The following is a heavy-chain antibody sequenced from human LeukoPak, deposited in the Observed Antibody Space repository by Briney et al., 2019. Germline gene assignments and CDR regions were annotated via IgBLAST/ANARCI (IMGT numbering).Heavy chain of an antibody. CDR1: GFTFSGYA. Sequence: PGGSLRLSCAASGFTFSGYAMSWVRQAPGKGLEWVSAINGNGGGTYYAEAVKGRFSISRDNSKNTLSLQMSSLRAEDTAVYYCARQIPGSEQGFDPWGQGTLVAVSS. D-gene: IGHD3-10*01. V-gene: IGHV3-23*01. CDR3: ARQIPGSEQGFDP. CDR2: INGNGGGT. J-gene: IGHJ5*02.